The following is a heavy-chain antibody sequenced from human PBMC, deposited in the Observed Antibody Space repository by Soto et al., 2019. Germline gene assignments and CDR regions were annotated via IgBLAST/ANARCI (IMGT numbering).Heavy chain of an antibody. CDR1: GFTFSSYW. D-gene: IGHD1-1*01. Sequence: EGSLRLSCAASGFTFSSYWMSWVRQAPGKGLEWVANIKQDGSEKYYVDSVKGRFTISRDNAKNSLYLQMNSLRAEDPAVYYCARATTGRGGAFDIWGQGTMVTVSS. V-gene: IGHV3-7*03. J-gene: IGHJ3*02. CDR3: ARATTGRGGAFDI. CDR2: IKQDGSEK.